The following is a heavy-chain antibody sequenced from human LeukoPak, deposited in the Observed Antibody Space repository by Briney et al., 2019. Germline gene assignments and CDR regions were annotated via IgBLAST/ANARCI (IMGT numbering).Heavy chain of an antibody. D-gene: IGHD6-19*01. J-gene: IGHJ4*02. CDR2: ISYDGSNK. CDR1: GFIFSSYG. Sequence: AGRSLRLSCVASGFIFSSYGMHWVRQAPGKGLEWVAVISYDGSNKYYADSVKGRFTISRDNSKNTLYLQMNSLRAEDTAVYYCAVSSGWHGGFDYWGQGTLVTVSS. CDR3: AVSSGWHGGFDY. V-gene: IGHV3-30*03.